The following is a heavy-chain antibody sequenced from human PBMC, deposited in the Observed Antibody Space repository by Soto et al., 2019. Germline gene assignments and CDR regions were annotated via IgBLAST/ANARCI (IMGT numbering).Heavy chain of an antibody. CDR3: ARVPQYYDILTGYWGNWFDP. D-gene: IGHD3-9*01. V-gene: IGHV4-4*02. CDR1: GGSVSSTNW. J-gene: IGHJ5*02. Sequence: PSETLSLTCAVSGGSVSSTNWWTWVRQSPGKGLEWIGEINHSGSTNYNPSLKSRVTISVDTSKNQFSLKLSSVTAADTAVYYCARVPQYYDILTGYWGNWFDPWGQGTLVTVSS. CDR2: INHSGST.